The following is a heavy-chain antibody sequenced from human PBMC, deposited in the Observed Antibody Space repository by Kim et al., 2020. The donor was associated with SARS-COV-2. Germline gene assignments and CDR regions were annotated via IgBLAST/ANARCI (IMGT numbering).Heavy chain of an antibody. V-gene: IGHV3-30*18. D-gene: IGHD6-19*01. J-gene: IGHJ3*02. CDR2: ISYDRSNE. CDR1: GFTFSSYG. Sequence: GGSLRLSCAASGFTFSSYGMHWVRQAPGKGLAWVAVISYDRSNEYYADSVKGRFTVSRDNSKNTLYLQMNSLRAEDTAVYYCAKGWGSGWWTFDAYHIWGAGTIVTVSS. CDR3: AKGWGSGWWTFDAYHI.